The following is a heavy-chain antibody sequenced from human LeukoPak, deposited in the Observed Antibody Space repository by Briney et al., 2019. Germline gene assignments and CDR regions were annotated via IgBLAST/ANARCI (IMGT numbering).Heavy chain of an antibody. Sequence: PGGSLRLSCAASGFTFSSYWMTWFRQAPGKRLEWVANINEGGSAKYYVDSVKGRFTVSRDNAETSVFLEMNSLRNEDTAVYFCASWVGRDNWGQGTLVTVYS. CDR3: ASWVGRDN. J-gene: IGHJ4*02. CDR1: GFTFSSYW. D-gene: IGHD1-26*01. CDR2: INEGGSAK. V-gene: IGHV3-7*01.